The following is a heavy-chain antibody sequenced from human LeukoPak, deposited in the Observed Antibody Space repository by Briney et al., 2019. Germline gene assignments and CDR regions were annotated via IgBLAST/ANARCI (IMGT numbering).Heavy chain of an antibody. Sequence: PSETLSLTCTVSGGSISSGSYYWSWIRQPAGKGLEWIGRIYTSGSTNYNPSLKSRVTISLDTSKNQFSLKLSSVTAADTAVYYCARGRGTYAWGQGTLVTVSS. D-gene: IGHD1-1*01. CDR1: GGSISSGSYY. J-gene: IGHJ4*02. V-gene: IGHV4-61*02. CDR3: ARGRGTYA. CDR2: IYTSGST.